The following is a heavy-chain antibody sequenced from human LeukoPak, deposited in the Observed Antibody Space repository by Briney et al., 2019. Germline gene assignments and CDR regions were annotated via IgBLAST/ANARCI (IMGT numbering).Heavy chain of an antibody. CDR2: ISSGGSTL. CDR3: ARDKDRGWELPNFDF. J-gene: IGHJ4*02. D-gene: IGHD1-26*01. CDR1: EFTFSDYY. V-gene: IGHV3-11*01. Sequence: PGGSLRLSCAASEFTFSDYYMSWIRQAPGKGLEWVSYISSGGSTLYYADSVKGRFTISGDNAKNSLYLQMNSLRAEDTAVYYCARDKDRGWELPNFDFWGQGTLVTVSS.